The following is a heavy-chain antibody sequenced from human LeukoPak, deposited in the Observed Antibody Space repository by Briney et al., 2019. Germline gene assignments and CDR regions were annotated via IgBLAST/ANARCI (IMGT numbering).Heavy chain of an antibody. CDR3: ARVVYYYDSSGYYFDY. CDR2: ISSSGSTI. D-gene: IGHD3-22*01. V-gene: IGHV3-48*03. Sequence: PGGSLRLSCAASGFTFSSYEMNWVRQAPGKGLEWVSYISSSGSTIYYADSVKGRFTISRDNAKNSLYLQMNSLRAEDTAVYYCARVVYYYDSSGYYFDYWGQGGLVTVSS. CDR1: GFTFSSYE. J-gene: IGHJ4*02.